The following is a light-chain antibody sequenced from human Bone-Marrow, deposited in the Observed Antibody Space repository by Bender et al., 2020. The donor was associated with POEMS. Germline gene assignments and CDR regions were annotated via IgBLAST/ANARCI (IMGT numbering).Light chain of an antibody. J-gene: IGLJ1*01. Sequence: QSALTQPASVSGSPGHSITISCTGITADVDSSNSVSWYQQHPGKAPKLIIFDVNNRSSGLSDRFSGSKSGTTAFLTISGLQAEDEADYYCYSYAGSSTYVFGTGTKVTVL. CDR1: TADVDSSNS. CDR2: DVN. CDR3: YSYAGSSTYV. V-gene: IGLV2-23*02.